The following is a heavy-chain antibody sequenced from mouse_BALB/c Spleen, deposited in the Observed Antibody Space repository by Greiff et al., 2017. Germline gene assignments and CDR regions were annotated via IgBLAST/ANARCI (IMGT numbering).Heavy chain of an antibody. Sequence: EVKVVESGGGLVKPGGSLKLSCAASGFTFSDYYMYWVRQTPEKRLEWVATISDGGSYTYYPDSVKGRFTISRDNAKNNLYLQMSSLKSEDTAMYYCARDYYGSSPLFAYWGQGTLVTVSA. J-gene: IGHJ3*01. CDR1: GFTFSDYY. CDR3: ARDYYGSSPLFAY. D-gene: IGHD1-1*01. V-gene: IGHV5-4*02. CDR2: ISDGGSYT.